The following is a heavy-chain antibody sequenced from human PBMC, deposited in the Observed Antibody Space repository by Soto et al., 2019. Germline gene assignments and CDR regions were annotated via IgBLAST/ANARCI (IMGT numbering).Heavy chain of an antibody. Sequence: ASVKVSCKASGYTFTSYGISWVRQAPGQGLEWMGWISAYNGNTNYAQKLQGRVTMTTDTSTSTAYMELRSLRSDDTAVYYCARVVDRSSRSYSDYWGQGTLVTVSS. CDR2: ISAYNGNT. D-gene: IGHD6-13*01. CDR1: GYTFTSYG. J-gene: IGHJ4*02. V-gene: IGHV1-18*01. CDR3: ARVVDRSSRSYSDY.